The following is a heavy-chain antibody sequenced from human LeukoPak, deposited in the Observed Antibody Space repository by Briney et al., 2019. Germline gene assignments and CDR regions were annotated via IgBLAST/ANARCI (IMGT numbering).Heavy chain of an antibody. V-gene: IGHV1-2*04. CDR2: INPNSGGT. CDR3: ARAYYDSSGYVFHAFDI. J-gene: IGHJ3*02. Sequence: GASVKGSCKASGYTFTGYYMHWVRQAPGQGLEWVGWINPNSGGTNYAQKFQGWVTMTRDTSISTAYMELSRLRSDDTAVYYCARAYYDSSGYVFHAFDIWGQGTMVTVSS. D-gene: IGHD3-22*01. CDR1: GYTFTGYY.